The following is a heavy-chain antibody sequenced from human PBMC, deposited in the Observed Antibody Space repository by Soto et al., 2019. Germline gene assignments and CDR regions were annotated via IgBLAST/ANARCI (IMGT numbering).Heavy chain of an antibody. Sequence: VGSLRLSCAVSGFTFSSHCMTCVHQAPGKGLEWVANIKQDESDKYYVDSVKGRFTISRDNAKHSLYLQMNSLRAEDTAVYYCARDSLWFGEFYFDYWGQGTLVTVSS. D-gene: IGHD3-10*01. V-gene: IGHV3-7*01. CDR1: GFTFSSHC. CDR2: IKQDESDK. CDR3: ARDSLWFGEFYFDY. J-gene: IGHJ4*02.